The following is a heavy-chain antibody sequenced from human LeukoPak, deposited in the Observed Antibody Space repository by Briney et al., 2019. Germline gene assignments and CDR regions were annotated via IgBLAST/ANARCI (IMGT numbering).Heavy chain of an antibody. Sequence: SETLSLTCTVSGGSISSYYWSWIRQPAGKGLEWIGRIYISGSTNYNPSLKSRVTISVDTSKNQFSLKLSSVTAADTAVYYCARRFGVWGSYRENWGQGTLVTVSS. V-gene: IGHV4-4*07. J-gene: IGHJ4*02. CDR2: IYISGST. CDR1: GGSISSYY. D-gene: IGHD3-16*02. CDR3: ARRFGVWGSYREN.